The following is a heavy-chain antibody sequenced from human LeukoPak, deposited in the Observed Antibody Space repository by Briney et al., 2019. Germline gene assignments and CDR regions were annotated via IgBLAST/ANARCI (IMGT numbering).Heavy chain of an antibody. CDR2: ISSSGSTI. CDR3: ARLAGSYYVAVDY. V-gene: IGHV3-48*03. Sequence: GGSLRLSCAASGFTFSSYEMNWVRQAPGKGLEWVSYISSSGSTIYYADSVKGRFTISRDNAKNSLYLQMNSLGAEDTAVYYCARLAGSYYVAVDYWGQGTLVTVSS. CDR1: GFTFSSYE. D-gene: IGHD1-26*01. J-gene: IGHJ4*02.